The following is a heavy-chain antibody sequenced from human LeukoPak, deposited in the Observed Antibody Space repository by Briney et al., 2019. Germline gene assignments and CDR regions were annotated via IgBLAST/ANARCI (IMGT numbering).Heavy chain of an antibody. D-gene: IGHD1-26*01. Sequence: PSETLSLTCAVSGGSISSNSYYWGWIRQPPGKGLEWIGSIYYSGSTYYNPSLKSRVTISVDTSKNQFSLKLSSVTAADTAVYYCAAESISGSYYLISWFDPWGQGTLVTVSS. CDR1: GGSISSNSYY. CDR3: AAESISGSYYLISWFDP. CDR2: IYYSGST. V-gene: IGHV4-39*07. J-gene: IGHJ5*02.